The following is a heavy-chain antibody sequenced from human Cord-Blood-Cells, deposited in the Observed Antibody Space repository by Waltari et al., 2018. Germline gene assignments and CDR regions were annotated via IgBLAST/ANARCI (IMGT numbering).Heavy chain of an antibody. D-gene: IGHD6-25*01. J-gene: IGHJ4*02. CDR1: GFTSCRNY. CDR3: ARDPTGYSAA. V-gene: IGHV3-53*01. CDR2: IYSGGST. Sequence: EVQLVESGGGLIKPGGYLRASCAASGFTSCRNYMLWVRQAPGKGLEWVSVIYSGGSTYYADSVKGRFTISRDNSKNTLYLQMNSLRAEDTAVYYCARDPTGYSAAWGQGTLVTVSS.